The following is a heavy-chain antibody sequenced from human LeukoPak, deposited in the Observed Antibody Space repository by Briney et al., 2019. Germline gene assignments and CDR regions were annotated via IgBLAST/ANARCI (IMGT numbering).Heavy chain of an antibody. V-gene: IGHV4-59*12. J-gene: IGHJ4*02. Sequence: PSETLSLTCTVSGGSISSYYWSWIRQPPGKVLEWIGYIYYSGSTNYNPSLKSRVTISVDTSKNQFSLKLSSVTAADTAVYYCASRNFGVVTDWGQGTLVTVSS. CDR2: IYYSGST. CDR1: GGSISSYY. CDR3: ASRNFGVVTD. D-gene: IGHD3-3*01.